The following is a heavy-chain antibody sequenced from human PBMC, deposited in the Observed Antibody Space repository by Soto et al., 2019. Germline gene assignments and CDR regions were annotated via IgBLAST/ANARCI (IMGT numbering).Heavy chain of an antibody. J-gene: IGHJ3*01. CDR3: AKDWSGGASDV. CDR2: ISGSGGST. CDR1: GFSFSVFA. D-gene: IGHD3-16*01. V-gene: IGHV3-23*01. Sequence: EVDLLESGGGLAQPGGSRRLSCAASGFSFSVFAMTWVRQAPGKGPQWVSRISGSGGSTYYADSVKGRFTISRDNSKNMLYLQMNSLRGEDTAVYYCAKDWSGGASDVWGQGTMVIVSS.